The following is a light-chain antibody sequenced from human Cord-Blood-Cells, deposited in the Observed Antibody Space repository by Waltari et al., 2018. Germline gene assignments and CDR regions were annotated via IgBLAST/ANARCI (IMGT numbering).Light chain of an antibody. J-gene: IGLJ3*02. CDR1: VLAKKY. CDR2: KAS. Sequence: SYELTQPSSVSVSPGQTARITCPGDVLAKKYARWFQPKPGQAPVLVIYKASERPSGIPERFSGSSSGTTVTLTISGAQVEDEADYYCYSAADNNLGVFGGGTKLTVL. CDR3: YSAADNNLGV. V-gene: IGLV3-27*01.